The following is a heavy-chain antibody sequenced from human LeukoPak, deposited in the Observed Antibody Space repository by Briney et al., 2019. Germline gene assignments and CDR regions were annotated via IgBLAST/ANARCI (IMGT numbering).Heavy chain of an antibody. J-gene: IGHJ4*02. CDR1: GFTFSSYG. CDR2: MSGSGGNT. V-gene: IGHV3-23*01. Sequence: GGSLRLSCAASGFTFSSYGMSWVRQAPGKGLEWVSSMSGSGGNTYYADSVKGRFTISRDNSKITVYLQMNSLRAEDTAVYHCAKTNGYYDYWGQGTLFTVSS. D-gene: IGHD3-22*01. CDR3: AKTNGYYDY.